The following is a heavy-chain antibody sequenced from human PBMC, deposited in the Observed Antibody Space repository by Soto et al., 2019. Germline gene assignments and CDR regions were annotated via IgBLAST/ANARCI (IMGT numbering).Heavy chain of an antibody. J-gene: IGHJ6*02. D-gene: IGHD2-2*01. CDR2: ISAYNGNT. Sequence: ASVKVSCKASGYTFISYGIRWVRQAPGQGLEWMGWISAYNGNTNYAQKLQGRVTMTTDTSTSTAYMELRSLRSDDTAVYYCARDGYCSSTSCYRNYYSGMDVWGHGTTVTVSS. V-gene: IGHV1-18*01. CDR1: GYTFISYG. CDR3: ARDGYCSSTSCYRNYYSGMDV.